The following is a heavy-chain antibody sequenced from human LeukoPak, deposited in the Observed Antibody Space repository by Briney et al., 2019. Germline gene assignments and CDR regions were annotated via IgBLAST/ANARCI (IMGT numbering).Heavy chain of an antibody. J-gene: IGHJ4*02. Sequence: GGSLRLSCAASGFTFTTYWMSWMRQAPGKGLQWVADIKYDGSEQYYVDSVKGRFTISRDNAKNSLFLQMNSLGVEDTAVYYCKSGGAAPGSFDYWGQGALVTVSS. CDR3: KSGGAAPGSFDY. CDR2: IKYDGSEQ. D-gene: IGHD1-26*01. V-gene: IGHV3-7*01. CDR1: GFTFTTYW.